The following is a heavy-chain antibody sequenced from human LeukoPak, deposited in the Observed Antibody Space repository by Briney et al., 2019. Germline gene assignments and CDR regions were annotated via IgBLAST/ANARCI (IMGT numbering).Heavy chain of an antibody. CDR1: GYNFTSYW. V-gene: IGHV5-51*01. Sequence: PGEALQISGQGSGYNFTSYWIGWVRQLPGKGLEGMGIIYPGDSDIRYSPSFQGQVTISADKSNSTAYLQWSSLKASDTAMYYCARRGRGVGGKYFQHWGQGTLVTVSS. J-gene: IGHJ1*01. CDR2: IYPGDSDI. D-gene: IGHD3-3*01. CDR3: ARRGRGVGGKYFQH.